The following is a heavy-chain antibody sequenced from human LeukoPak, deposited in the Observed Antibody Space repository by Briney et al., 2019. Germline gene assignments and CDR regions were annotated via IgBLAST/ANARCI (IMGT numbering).Heavy chain of an antibody. CDR3: AKDLETDYDFWSGSLRSPYDY. J-gene: IGHJ4*02. D-gene: IGHD3-3*01. V-gene: IGHV3-23*01. CDR2: ISGSGGST. Sequence: GGSLRLSCAASGFTFSSYAMSWVRQAPGKGLEWVSAISGSGGSTYYADSVKGRFTISRDNSKNTLYLQMNSLRAEDTAVYYCAKDLETDYDFWSGSLRSPYDYWGQGTLVTVSS. CDR1: GFTFSSYA.